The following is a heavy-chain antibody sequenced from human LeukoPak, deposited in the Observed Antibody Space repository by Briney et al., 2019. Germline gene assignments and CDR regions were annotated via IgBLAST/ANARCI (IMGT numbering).Heavy chain of an antibody. CDR3: ARDQGDFWSGYLVSYFDY. Sequence: GGSLRLSCAASGFSFSSCSMNWVRQAPGKGLGWVSYISSSSSTIYYADSVKGRFTISRDNAKNSLYLQMNSLRAEDTAVYYCARDQGDFWSGYLVSYFDYWGQGTLVTVSS. CDR1: GFSFSSCS. J-gene: IGHJ4*02. CDR2: ISSSSSTI. V-gene: IGHV3-48*04. D-gene: IGHD3-3*01.